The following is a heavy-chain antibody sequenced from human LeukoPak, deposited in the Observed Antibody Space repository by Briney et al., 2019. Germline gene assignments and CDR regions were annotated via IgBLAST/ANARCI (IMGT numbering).Heavy chain of an antibody. V-gene: IGHV4-59*01. Sequence: TSETLSLTCTVYGGSFSGYYWSWIRQPPGKGLEWIGYIYYSGSTNYNPSLKSRVTISVDTSKNQFSLKLSSVTAADTAVYYCARVNSPYYYGWPFDPWGQGTLVTVSS. CDR1: GGSFSGYY. CDR2: IYYSGST. CDR3: ARVNSPYYYGWPFDP. D-gene: IGHD3-10*01. J-gene: IGHJ5*02.